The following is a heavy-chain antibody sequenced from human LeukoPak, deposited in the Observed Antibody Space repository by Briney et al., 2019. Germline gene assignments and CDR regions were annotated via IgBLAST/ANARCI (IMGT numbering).Heavy chain of an antibody. D-gene: IGHD3-10*01. Sequence: APVKVSCKASGYTFTSYGISWVRQAPGQGFEWMGWISPYNGNTNYAQKFQGRVTMTTDTSTSTASMELRTPRSDDTAVYYCARTLWFGELSDFDYWGQGTLVTVSS. CDR1: GYTFTSYG. J-gene: IGHJ4*02. CDR2: ISPYNGNT. CDR3: ARTLWFGELSDFDY. V-gene: IGHV1-18*04.